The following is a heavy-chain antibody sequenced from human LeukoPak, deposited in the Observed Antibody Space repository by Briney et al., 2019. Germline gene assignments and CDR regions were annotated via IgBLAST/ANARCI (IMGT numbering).Heavy chain of an antibody. V-gene: IGHV4-4*02. CDR2: IYRSGAT. Sequence: SETLSLTCTVSGDSFSSNNYWTWVRQPPGQGLEWIGEIYRSGATNYNPSLRGRVTVSLDKSKNQFSLRLNSVTAADTAIYYCARNAGYSDLNYWGQGVLVTVSS. D-gene: IGHD3-22*01. CDR1: GDSFSSNNY. CDR3: ARNAGYSDLNY. J-gene: IGHJ4*02.